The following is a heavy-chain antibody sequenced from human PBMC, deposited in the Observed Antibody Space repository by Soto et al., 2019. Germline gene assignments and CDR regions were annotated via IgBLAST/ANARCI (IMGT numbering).Heavy chain of an antibody. Sequence: GGSLRLSCAASVLTFSSYSMNWVRQAPGKGLEWVSYISSSSSTIYYADSVKGRFTISRDNSKNTLYLQMNSLRAEDTAVYYCARERGSGWTFDYWGQGTLVTVSS. D-gene: IGHD6-19*01. CDR3: ARERGSGWTFDY. CDR2: ISSSSSTI. J-gene: IGHJ4*02. CDR1: VLTFSSYS. V-gene: IGHV3-48*01.